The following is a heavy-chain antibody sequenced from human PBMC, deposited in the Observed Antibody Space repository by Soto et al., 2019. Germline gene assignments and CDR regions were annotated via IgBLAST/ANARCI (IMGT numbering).Heavy chain of an antibody. J-gene: IGHJ6*02. CDR3: VRIWRYYGGDYNYGMDA. D-gene: IGHD3-10*01. V-gene: IGHV2-5*02. Sequence: ITLKESGPTLVKPTQTLTLTCTFSGFSLNTGGVGVGWVRQPRGKAMEWLALIYWDDDERYRPSLRSRLNITXDXTXTXXFLTVTNMDPQDTATYYCVRIWRYYGGDYNYGMDAWGQGTTVTVSS. CDR1: GFSLNTGGVG. CDR2: IYWDDDE.